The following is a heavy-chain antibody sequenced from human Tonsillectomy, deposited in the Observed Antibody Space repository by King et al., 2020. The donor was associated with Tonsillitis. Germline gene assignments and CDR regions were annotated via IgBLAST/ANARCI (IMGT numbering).Heavy chain of an antibody. CDR2: VSWNSEYI. Sequence: VQLVESGGGLVQPGRSLRLSCVASGFTFDDHGMHWVRQVPGKGLEWVSGVSWNSEYIVYADSVKGRFTISRDNAKNSLYLQMNSLRPEDTGMYYCAKILAFGYRSGRNHRDAFDSWGQGIRVTVSA. D-gene: IGHD3-10*01. CDR3: AKILAFGYRSGRNHRDAFDS. J-gene: IGHJ4*02. CDR1: GFTFDDHG. V-gene: IGHV3-9*01.